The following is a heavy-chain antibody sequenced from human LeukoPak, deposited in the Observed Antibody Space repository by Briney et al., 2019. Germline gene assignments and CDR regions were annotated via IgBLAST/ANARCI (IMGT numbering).Heavy chain of an antibody. CDR1: GFTFSSYW. CDR3: ARIIAVAGTPYYFDY. V-gene: IGHV3-7*01. D-gene: IGHD6-19*01. CDR2: IKQDGSEK. Sequence: GGSLRLSCAASGFTFSSYWMSWVRQAAGKGLEWVANIKQDGSEKYYVDSVKGRFTISRDNAKNSLYLQMNSLRAEDTAVYYCARIIAVAGTPYYFDYWGQGTLVTVSS. J-gene: IGHJ4*02.